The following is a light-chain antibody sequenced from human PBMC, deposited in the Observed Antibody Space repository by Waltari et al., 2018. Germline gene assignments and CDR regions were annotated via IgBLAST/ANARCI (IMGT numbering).Light chain of an antibody. CDR2: AAS. V-gene: IGKV1-8*01. CDR3: QQYYSNPAT. J-gene: IGKJ1*01. CDR1: QGIRSY. Sequence: AIRITQSPSSLSASTGDRVTITCRASQGIRSYLAWYQKKPGKAPTVLIYAASTLQSGVPSRFSGSGSGTDFTLTISCLQSEDFAIYYCQQYYSNPATFGQGTKVEIK.